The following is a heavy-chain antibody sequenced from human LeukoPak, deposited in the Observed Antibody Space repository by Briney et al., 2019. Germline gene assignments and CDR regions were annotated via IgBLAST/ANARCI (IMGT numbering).Heavy chain of an antibody. D-gene: IGHD3-10*01. V-gene: IGHV3-7*01. CDR3: ARELTMVRGVVTYYYYGMDV. CDR1: GFTFSSYW. CDR2: LKQDGSEK. Sequence: GGSLRLSCAASGFTFSSYWMSWVRQAPGKGLEWVANLKQDGSEKYYVDSVKGRFTISRDNAKNSLYLQMNSLRAEDTAVYYCARELTMVRGVVTYYYYGMDVWGQGTTVTVSS. J-gene: IGHJ6*02.